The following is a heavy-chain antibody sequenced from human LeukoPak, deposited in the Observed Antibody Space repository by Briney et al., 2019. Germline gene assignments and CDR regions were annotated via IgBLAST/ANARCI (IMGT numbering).Heavy chain of an antibody. J-gene: IGHJ4*02. Sequence: GGSLRLSCAASGFTVSSNYMSWVRQAPGKGLEWVSVIYSGGSTYYADSVKGRFTIPRHNSKNTLYLQMNSLRAEDTAVYYCARGLRGSGRLDYWGQGTLVTVSS. V-gene: IGHV3-53*04. D-gene: IGHD2-15*01. CDR3: ARGLRGSGRLDY. CDR2: IYSGGST. CDR1: GFTVSSNY.